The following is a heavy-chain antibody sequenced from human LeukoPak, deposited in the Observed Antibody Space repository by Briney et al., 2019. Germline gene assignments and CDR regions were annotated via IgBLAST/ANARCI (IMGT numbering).Heavy chain of an antibody. J-gene: IGHJ4*02. CDR3: ARDVPYSSAYHPFDY. D-gene: IGHD6-19*01. V-gene: IGHV1-18*01. CDR1: GCTFTIYG. Sequence: ASVKVSCKASGCTFTIYGISWVRQPPGQGLEWMGWGSAYNGNTNYAQKLQGTVTLTPDTSPSTAYMELRRLRSHDTAVYYCARDVPYSSAYHPFDYWGQGTLVTVSS. CDR2: GSAYNGNT.